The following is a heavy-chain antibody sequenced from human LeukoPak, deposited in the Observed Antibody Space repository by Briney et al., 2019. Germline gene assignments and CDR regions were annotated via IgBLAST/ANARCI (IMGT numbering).Heavy chain of an antibody. CDR3: ARQGGGSRLPGDNWYYYYMDV. D-gene: IGHD1-20*01. CDR2: IYPGDSDT. CDR1: GYSFTSYW. J-gene: IGHJ6*03. Sequence: GESLKISCKGSGYSFTSYWIGWVRQMPGKGLEWMGIIYPGDSDTRYSPSFQGQVTISADKSISTAYLQWSSLKASDTAMYYCARQGGGSRLPGDNWYYYYMDVWGKGTTVTVSS. V-gene: IGHV5-51*01.